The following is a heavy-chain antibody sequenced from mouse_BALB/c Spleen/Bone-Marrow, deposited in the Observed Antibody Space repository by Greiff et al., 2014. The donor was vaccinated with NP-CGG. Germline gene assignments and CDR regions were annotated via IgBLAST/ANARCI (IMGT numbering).Heavy chain of an antibody. V-gene: IGHV1-87*01. CDR2: IYPGDGDT. CDR1: GYTFTSYW. Sequence: QVQLQQPGAELARPGASVKLSCRASGYTFTSYWMQWVKQRPGQGLEWIGSIYPGDGDTRKNQKLKGKATLTADKSSSTAYMQVSSLASEDSAVYYCAREFGMDYWGQGTSVTVSS. J-gene: IGHJ4*01. CDR3: AREFGMDY.